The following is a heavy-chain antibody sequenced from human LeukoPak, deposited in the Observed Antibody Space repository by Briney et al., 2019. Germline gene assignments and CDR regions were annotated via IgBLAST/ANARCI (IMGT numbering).Heavy chain of an antibody. V-gene: IGHV4-39*01. Sequence: SETLSLTCTVSGDSISSSSYYWGWIRQPPGKGLEWIGSIYYSGSTYYNPSLKSRLTISVDTSKNQFSLKLSSVTAADTAVYYCAVILSMSWDYWGQGTVVTVSS. CDR2: IYYSGST. CDR1: GDSISSSSYY. D-gene: IGHD2/OR15-2a*01. CDR3: AVILSMSWDY. J-gene: IGHJ4*02.